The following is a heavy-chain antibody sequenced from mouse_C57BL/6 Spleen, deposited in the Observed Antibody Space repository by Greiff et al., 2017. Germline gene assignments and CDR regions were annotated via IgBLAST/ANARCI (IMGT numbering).Heavy chain of an antibody. CDR1: GYAFSSSW. CDR2: IYPGDGDT. D-gene: IGHD4-1*01. J-gene: IGHJ2*01. V-gene: IGHV1-82*01. CDR3: ARERTGTFHYFDY. Sequence: QVQLKQSGPELVKPGASVKISCKASGYAFSSSWMNWVKQRPGKGLEWIGRIYPGDGDTNYNGKFKGKATLTADKSSSTAYMQLSSLTSEDSAVYFCARERTGTFHYFDYWGQGTTLTVSS.